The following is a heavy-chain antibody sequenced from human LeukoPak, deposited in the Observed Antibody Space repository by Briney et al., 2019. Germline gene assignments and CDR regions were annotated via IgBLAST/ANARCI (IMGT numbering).Heavy chain of an antibody. CDR2: IYYSGST. V-gene: IGHV4-30-4*08. CDR3: ARWAVPRSVRLHFDY. J-gene: IGHJ4*02. D-gene: IGHD3-16*01. CDR1: GDSISSYY. Sequence: PSETLSLTCTVSGDSISSYYWSWIRQPPGKSLEWIGYIYYSGSTYYNPSLKSRVTISVDTSKNQFSLKLSSVTAADTAVYYCARWAVPRSVRLHFDYWGQGTLVTVSS.